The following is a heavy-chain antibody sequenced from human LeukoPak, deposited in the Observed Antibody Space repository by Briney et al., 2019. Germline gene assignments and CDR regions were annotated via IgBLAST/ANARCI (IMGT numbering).Heavy chain of an antibody. Sequence: PGGSLRLSCAASGFTFSSYAMSWVRQAPGKGLEWVSAISGSGGSTYYADSVKGRFTISRDNSKNTLYLQMNSLRAEDTAVYYCAKEKGGRRYDFWSGYYPYWGQGTLVTVSS. V-gene: IGHV3-23*01. J-gene: IGHJ4*02. D-gene: IGHD3-3*01. CDR1: GFTFSSYA. CDR3: AKEKGGRRYDFWSGYYPY. CDR2: ISGSGGST.